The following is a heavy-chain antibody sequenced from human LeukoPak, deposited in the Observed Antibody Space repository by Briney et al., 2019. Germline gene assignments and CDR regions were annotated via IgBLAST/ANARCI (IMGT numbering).Heavy chain of an antibody. V-gene: IGHV3-48*03. CDR2: ISSSGSTI. CDR3: ARVAWDAFDI. Sequence: GGSLRLSCAASGFTFSSYEMKWVRQARGKGLEWVSYISSSGSTIYYADSVRGRFTISRDNAKNSLYLQMNSLRGEDTAVYYCARVAWDAFDIWGQGTMVTVSS. D-gene: IGHD1-26*01. J-gene: IGHJ3*02. CDR1: GFTFSSYE.